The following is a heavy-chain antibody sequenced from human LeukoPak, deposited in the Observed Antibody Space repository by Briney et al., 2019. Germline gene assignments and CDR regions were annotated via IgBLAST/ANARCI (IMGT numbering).Heavy chain of an antibody. CDR3: AREYGAAAGDAFDI. V-gene: IGHV1-8*01. J-gene: IGHJ3*02. Sequence: GASVKVSCKASGYTFTSDDINWVRQATGQGLEWMGWMNPNSGNTGYAQKFQGRVTMTRDTSISTAYKELSRLRSDDTAVYYCAREYGAAAGDAFDIWGQGTMVTVSS. CDR2: MNPNSGNT. D-gene: IGHD6-13*01. CDR1: GYTFTSDD.